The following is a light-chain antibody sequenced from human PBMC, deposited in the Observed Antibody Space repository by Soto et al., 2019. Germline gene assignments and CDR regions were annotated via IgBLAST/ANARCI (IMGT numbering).Light chain of an antibody. Sequence: QSVLTQPPSASGTPGQRVTISCSGSSSNIGSNTVNWYQQLPGTAPKLLIYSNNRRPSGVPDRFSGSKSGTSASLAISGLQPEDEADYSCAAWDDSLNGPGFGGGTKLTVL. V-gene: IGLV1-44*01. CDR3: AAWDDSLNGPG. J-gene: IGLJ2*01. CDR2: SNN. CDR1: SSNIGSNT.